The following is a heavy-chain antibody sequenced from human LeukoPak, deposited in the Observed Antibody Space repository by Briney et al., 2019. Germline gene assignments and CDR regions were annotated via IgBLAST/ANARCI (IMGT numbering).Heavy chain of an antibody. Sequence: PGGSLRLSCAASGSTFSDYSMNWVRQAPGKGLEWVSSISSGSTYIYYAESVKGRFTISRDNAKNSLYLQMNSLRAEDTAVYYCARAGYCSTTGCYSPDYWGQGTLVTVSS. J-gene: IGHJ4*02. V-gene: IGHV3-21*01. CDR3: ARAGYCSTTGCYSPDY. CDR2: ISSGSTYI. D-gene: IGHD2-2*02. CDR1: GSTFSDYS.